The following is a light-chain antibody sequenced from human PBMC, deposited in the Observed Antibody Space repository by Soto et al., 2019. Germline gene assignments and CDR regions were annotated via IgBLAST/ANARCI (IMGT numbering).Light chain of an antibody. J-gene: IGLJ1*01. CDR1: SSGVGGYNH. CDR2: DVP. Sequence: QSALTQPRSVSGTPGQTVTISCTGTSSGVGGYNHVSWYRQYPGKSPKLLLYDVPKRPSGVPDRFSGSKSGNTASLNISGLRAEDEADYSCCSYAGSYSFVFGAGSKVTVL. V-gene: IGLV2-11*01. CDR3: CSYAGSYSFV.